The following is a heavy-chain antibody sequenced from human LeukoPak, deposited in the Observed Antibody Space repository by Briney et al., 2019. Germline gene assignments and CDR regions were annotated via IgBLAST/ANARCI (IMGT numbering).Heavy chain of an antibody. CDR2: ISWNSGSI. V-gene: IGHV3-9*01. Sequence: GGSLRLSCAASGFTLDDYAMHWVRQAPGKGLEWVSGISWNSGSIGYADSVKGRFTISRDNAKNSLYLQMNSLRAEDTALYYCAMESIAARQAGGIHWFDPWGQGTLVTVSS. J-gene: IGHJ5*02. D-gene: IGHD6-6*01. CDR1: GFTLDDYA. CDR3: AMESIAARQAGGIHWFDP.